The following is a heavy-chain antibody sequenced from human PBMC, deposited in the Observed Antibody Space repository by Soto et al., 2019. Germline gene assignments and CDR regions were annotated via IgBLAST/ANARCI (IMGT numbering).Heavy chain of an antibody. CDR1: GFTFSSYG. CDR2: IWYDGSNK. J-gene: IGHJ6*02. D-gene: IGHD3-10*01. Sequence: LRLSCAASGFTFSSYGMHWVRQAPGKGLEWVAVIWYDGSNKYYADSVKGRFTISRDNSKNTLYLQMNSLRAEDTAVYYCARDRGITMVPGGLDYYYYGMDVWGQGTTVTVS. V-gene: IGHV3-33*01. CDR3: ARDRGITMVPGGLDYYYYGMDV.